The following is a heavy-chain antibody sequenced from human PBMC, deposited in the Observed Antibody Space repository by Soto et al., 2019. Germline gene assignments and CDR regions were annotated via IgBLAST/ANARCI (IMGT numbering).Heavy chain of an antibody. CDR2: ISSSGSTI. D-gene: IGHD3-16*02. CDR3: ARASYYDYVWGSYRPYRDAFDI. Sequence: SLRLSCAASGFTFSSYEMNWVRQAPGKGLEWVSYISSSGSTIYYADSVKGRFTISRDNAKNSLYLQMNSLRAEDTAVYYCARASYYDYVWGSYRPYRDAFDIWGQGTMVTVSS. J-gene: IGHJ3*02. V-gene: IGHV3-48*03. CDR1: GFTFSSYE.